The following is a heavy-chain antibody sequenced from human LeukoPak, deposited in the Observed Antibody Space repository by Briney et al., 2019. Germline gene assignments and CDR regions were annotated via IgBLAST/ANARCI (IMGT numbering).Heavy chain of an antibody. V-gene: IGHV4-59*12. J-gene: IGHJ4*02. D-gene: IGHD3-10*01. Sequence: SESLSLTCTVSGGSIRSDYWSWIRQSPGKGLEWIGDIYNSGSTYYNPSLKSRVTISVDTSKNQFSLSLSSVTAADTAVYYCARNADMYYYVDNWGQGTLVTVSS. CDR2: IYNSGST. CDR3: ARNADMYYYVDN. CDR1: GGSIRSDY.